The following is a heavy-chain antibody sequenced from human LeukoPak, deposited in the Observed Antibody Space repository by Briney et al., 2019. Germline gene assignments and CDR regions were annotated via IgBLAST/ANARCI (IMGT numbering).Heavy chain of an antibody. CDR1: GFTFSNAW. J-gene: IGHJ5*02. V-gene: IGHV3-15*01. Sequence: PGGSLRLSCAASGFTFSNAWMSWVRQAPGKGLEWVGRIKSKTDGGTTDYAAPVKGRFTISRDDSKNTLYLQMNSLKTEDTAVYYCTKANGDYDDLLGFDPWGQGTLVTVSS. CDR3: TKANGDYDDLLGFDP. CDR2: IKSKTDGGTT. D-gene: IGHD4-17*01.